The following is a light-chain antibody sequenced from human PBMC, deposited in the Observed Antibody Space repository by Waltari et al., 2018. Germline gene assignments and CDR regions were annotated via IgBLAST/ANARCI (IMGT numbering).Light chain of an antibody. J-gene: IGLJ2*01. V-gene: IGLV2-11*01. CDR1: SSDVGGYNY. Sequence: QSALTQPRSVSGSPGQSVTISCTGTSSDVGGYNYVSWYQQHPGKAPKLMIYDVTKRPSGAPDRFSGSKSGNTASLTIAGLQAEDEADYYCCSYAGSSTVLFGGGTKLTVL. CDR3: CSYAGSSTVL. CDR2: DVT.